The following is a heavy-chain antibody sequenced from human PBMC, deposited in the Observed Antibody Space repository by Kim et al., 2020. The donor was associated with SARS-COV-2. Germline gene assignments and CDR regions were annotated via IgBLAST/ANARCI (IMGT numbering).Heavy chain of an antibody. J-gene: IGHJ6*02. Sequence: GGSLRLSCAASGFTFSSYDMHWVRQATGKGLEWVSAIGTAGDTYYPGSVKGRFTISRENAKNSLYPQMNSLRAGDTAVYYCAREYSSSWYGMDVWGQGTTVTVSS. CDR2: IGTAGDT. CDR3: AREYSSSWYGMDV. D-gene: IGHD6-13*01. CDR1: GFTFSSYD. V-gene: IGHV3-13*01.